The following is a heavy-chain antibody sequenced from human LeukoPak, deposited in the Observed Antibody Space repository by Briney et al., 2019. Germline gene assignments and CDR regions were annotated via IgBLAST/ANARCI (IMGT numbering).Heavy chain of an antibody. CDR3: RSGPTRSDAFDI. V-gene: IGHV3-11*04. J-gene: IGHJ3*02. CDR1: GFTFSDYN. CDR2: ISSSGSTI. Sequence: GGSLRLSCAASGFTFSDYNMSWIRQAPRKGLEWVSYISSSGSTIYYADSVKGRFTISRDNAKNSLYLQMNSLRAEDTAVYYCRSGPTRSDAFDIWGQKTMVSVS. D-gene: IGHD5-12*01.